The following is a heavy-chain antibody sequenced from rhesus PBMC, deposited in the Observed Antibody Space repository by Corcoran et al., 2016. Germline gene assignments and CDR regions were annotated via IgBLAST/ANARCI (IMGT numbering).Heavy chain of an antibody. CDR3: ARSAGLRFDV. D-gene: IGHD3-28*01. V-gene: IGHV4-92*01. J-gene: IGHJ5-1*01. CDR2: ISGSGGST. CDR1: GGSISSCNW. Sequence: QVQLQESGPGLVKPSETLSLTCAFSGGSISSCNWLRLIRPPPGQGLEWIGRISGSGGSTSENPSLKSRVTISKDTSKNQFSLKLSSVTTADTAVYYCARSAGLRFDVWGAGVLVTVSS.